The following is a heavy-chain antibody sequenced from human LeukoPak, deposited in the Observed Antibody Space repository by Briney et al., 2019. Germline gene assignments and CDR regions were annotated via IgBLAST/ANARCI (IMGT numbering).Heavy chain of an antibody. CDR3: ASISDLLFYFDS. CDR1: GCSVSSNY. J-gene: IGHJ4*02. CDR2: IYTGGNT. Sequence: PGGSLRLSCAASGCSVSSNYMSWVRQAPGKGLEWVSLIYTGGNTYHADSVKGRFTLSRDNSKNTVYLQMNSLRVEDTAMYYCASISDLLFYFDSWGQGTLVTVSS. V-gene: IGHV3-66*01.